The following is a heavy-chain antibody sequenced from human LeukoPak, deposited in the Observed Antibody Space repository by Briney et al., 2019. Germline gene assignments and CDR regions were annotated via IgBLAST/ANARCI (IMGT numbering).Heavy chain of an antibody. CDR1: GGTFSSYA. J-gene: IGHJ3*02. D-gene: IGHD2/OR15-2a*01. CDR3: ARGGYFRASDAFEI. V-gene: IGHV1-69*13. CDR2: IIPIFGTA. Sequence: GASVKVSCKASGGTFSSYAISWVRQAPGQGLEWMGGIIPIFGTANYAQKFQGRVTITADEPTSTAYMELSSLRSEDTAVYYCARGGYFRASDAFEIWGQGTMVTVSS.